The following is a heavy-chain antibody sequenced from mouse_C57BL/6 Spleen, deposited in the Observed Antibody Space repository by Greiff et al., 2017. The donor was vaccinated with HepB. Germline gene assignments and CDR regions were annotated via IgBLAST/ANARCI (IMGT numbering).Heavy chain of an antibody. CDR1: GYAFTNYL. CDR2: INPGSGGT. D-gene: IGHD2-4*01. CDR3: ARFDDYEAYYAMDY. V-gene: IGHV1-54*01. Sequence: QVQLQQSGAELVRPGTSVKVSCKASGYAFTNYLIEWVKQRPGQGLEWIGVINPGSGGTNYNEKFKGKATLTADKSSSTAYMQLSSLTSEDSAVYFCARFDDYEAYYAMDYWGQGTSVTVSS. J-gene: IGHJ4*01.